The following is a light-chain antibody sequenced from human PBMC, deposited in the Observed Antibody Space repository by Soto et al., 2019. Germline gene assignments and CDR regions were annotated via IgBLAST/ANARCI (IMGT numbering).Light chain of an antibody. Sequence: IVMTQSPATLSVSPGERSTLSCMASQSISSNLAWYQHKPGQAPRLLIYATYTRATGIPARFSGSGSGTEFTLTISSLQSEDFAVYYCQQYKNWLWTFGQGTKVDIK. J-gene: IGKJ1*01. V-gene: IGKV3-15*01. CDR3: QQYKNWLWT. CDR1: QSISSN. CDR2: ATY.